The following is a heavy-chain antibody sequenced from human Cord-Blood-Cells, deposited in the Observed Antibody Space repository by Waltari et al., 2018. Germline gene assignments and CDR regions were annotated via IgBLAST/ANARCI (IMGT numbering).Heavy chain of an antibody. Sequence: QLQLQESGPGLVKPSETLSLTCTVSGGSISSSSYYWGWIRQPPGKGLEWIGSIYYSGSTYYNPSLKSRVTISVDTSKNQFSLKLSSVTPADTAVYYCASWKRGYCSSTSCYYFDYWGQGTLVTVSS. V-gene: IGHV4-39*01. CDR2: IYYSGST. D-gene: IGHD2-2*01. J-gene: IGHJ4*02. CDR1: GGSISSSSYY. CDR3: ASWKRGYCSSTSCYYFDY.